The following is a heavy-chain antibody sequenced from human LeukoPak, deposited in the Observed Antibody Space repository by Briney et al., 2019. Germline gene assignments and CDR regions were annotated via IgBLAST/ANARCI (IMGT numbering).Heavy chain of an antibody. V-gene: IGHV1-2*02. J-gene: IGHJ6*02. CDR3: ARDVFTAMVPYYYYYGMDV. D-gene: IGHD5-18*01. Sequence: GASVKVSCKASGYTFTGYYMHWVRQAPGQGLEWMGWINPNSGGTNYAQKFQGRVTMTRDTSISTAYMELSRLRSDDTAVYYCARDVFTAMVPYYYYYGMDVWGQGTTVTVSS. CDR2: INPNSGGT. CDR1: GYTFTGYY.